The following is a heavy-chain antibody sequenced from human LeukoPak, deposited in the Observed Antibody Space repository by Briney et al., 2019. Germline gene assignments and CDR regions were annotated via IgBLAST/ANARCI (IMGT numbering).Heavy chain of an antibody. Sequence: PGGSLRLSCAASGFTFSSYWMHWVRQAPGKGLVWVSRINDDGSSTTYADSVKGRFTISRDNAKNTLYLQMNSLRAEDTAVYYCAREGRDYGGNPFDYWGQGTPVTVSS. CDR1: GFTFSSYW. V-gene: IGHV3-74*01. D-gene: IGHD4-23*01. CDR3: AREGRDYGGNPFDY. CDR2: INDDGSST. J-gene: IGHJ4*02.